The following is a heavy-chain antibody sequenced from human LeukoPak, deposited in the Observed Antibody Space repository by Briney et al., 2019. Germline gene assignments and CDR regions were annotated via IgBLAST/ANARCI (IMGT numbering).Heavy chain of an antibody. CDR2: ISSSSSTI. J-gene: IGHJ4*02. Sequence: GGSLRLSCAASGFTFSSYSMNWVRQAPGKGLEWVSYISSSSSTIYYADSVKGRFTISRDNAKNSLYLQMNSLRAEDTAVFYCAKSPEGYCSGGTCHLYFDYWGQGSLVTVSS. CDR1: GFTFSSYS. V-gene: IGHV3-48*04. CDR3: AKSPEGYCSGGTCHLYFDY. D-gene: IGHD2-15*01.